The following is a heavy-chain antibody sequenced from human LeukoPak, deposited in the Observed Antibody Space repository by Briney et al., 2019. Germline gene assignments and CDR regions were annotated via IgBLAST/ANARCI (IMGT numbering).Heavy chain of an antibody. CDR1: GFTFSAYY. V-gene: IGHV3-11*01. CDR3: ARAAVVTAIPDDNWFDP. J-gene: IGHJ5*02. Sequence: GGSLRLSCAASGFTFSAYYMSWIRQAPGKGLEWVSYISSSGSTIYYADSVKGRFTISGDNAKNSLYLQMNSLRAEDTAVYYCARAAVVTAIPDDNWFDPWGQGTLVTVSS. D-gene: IGHD2-21*02. CDR2: ISSSGSTI.